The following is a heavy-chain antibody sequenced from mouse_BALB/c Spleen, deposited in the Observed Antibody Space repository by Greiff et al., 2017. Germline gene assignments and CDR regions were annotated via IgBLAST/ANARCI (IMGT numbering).Heavy chain of an antibody. CDR1: GYTFTNYW. J-gene: IGHJ4*01. V-gene: IGHV1-63*02. CDR2: IYPGGGYT. Sequence: VQLQQSGAELVRPGTSVKISCKASGYTFTNYWLGWVKQRPGHGLEWIGDIYPGGGYTNYNEKFKGKATLTADTSSSTAYMQLSSLTSEDSAVYFCARRGTVYAMDYWGQGTSVTVSS. CDR3: ARRGTVYAMDY. D-gene: IGHD1-1*01.